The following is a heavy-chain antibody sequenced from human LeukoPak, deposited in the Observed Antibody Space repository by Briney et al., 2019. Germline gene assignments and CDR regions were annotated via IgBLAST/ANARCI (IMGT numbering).Heavy chain of an antibody. CDR2: INHSGST. D-gene: IGHD2-21*01. J-gene: IGHJ4*02. CDR1: GGSFSGYY. CDR3: ARVKSRKDDY. V-gene: IGHV4-34*01. Sequence: SETLSLTCAVYGGSFSGYYWSWIRQPPGKGLEWIGEINHSGSTNYNPSLESRVTISVDTSKNQFSLKLSSVTAADTAVYYCARVKSRKDDYWGQGTQVTVSS.